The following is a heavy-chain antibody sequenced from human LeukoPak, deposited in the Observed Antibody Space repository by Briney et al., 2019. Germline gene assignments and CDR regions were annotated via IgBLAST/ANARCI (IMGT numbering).Heavy chain of an antibody. D-gene: IGHD1-26*01. CDR3: ARTRIVGATEGFDY. CDR2: IYPGDSDT. J-gene: IGHJ4*02. Sequence: GESLLTSCKGSGYSFTSYWLGWVRQMPGKGLEWMGIIYPGDSDTRYIPSFQGQVTISADKSNSTHYLQWSSLKPSDTAMYYCARTRIVGATEGFDYWGQGTLVTVSS. V-gene: IGHV5-51*01. CDR1: GYSFTSYW.